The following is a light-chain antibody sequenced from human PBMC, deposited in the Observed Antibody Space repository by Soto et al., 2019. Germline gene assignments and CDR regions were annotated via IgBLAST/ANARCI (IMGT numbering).Light chain of an antibody. J-gene: IGKJ2*01. CDR3: QQCYSTPPT. CDR2: WAS. CDR1: QSILYSANNKNF. V-gene: IGKV4-1*01. Sequence: DIVMTQSPDSLAVSLGERATINCKSSQSILYSANNKNFLAWYQQKPAQPPKLLIYWASTRESGVPDRFNGSGSGTDFTLTISSLQAEDVAVYYCQQCYSTPPTFGQGTKLEIK.